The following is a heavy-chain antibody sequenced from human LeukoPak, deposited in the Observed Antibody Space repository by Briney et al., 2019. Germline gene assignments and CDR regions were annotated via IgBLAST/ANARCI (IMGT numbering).Heavy chain of an antibody. CDR1: GFTFDDYD. CDR3: AKIGRRIVGATSDY. V-gene: IGHV3-9*01. CDR2: ISWNSGSI. D-gene: IGHD1-26*01. J-gene: IGHJ4*02. Sequence: EPGGSLRLSCAASGFTFDDYDMHWVRQAPGKGLEWVSGISWNSGSIGYADSVKGRFTISRDNAKNSLYLQMNSLRAEDTALYYCAKIGRRIVGATSDYWGQGTLVTVSS.